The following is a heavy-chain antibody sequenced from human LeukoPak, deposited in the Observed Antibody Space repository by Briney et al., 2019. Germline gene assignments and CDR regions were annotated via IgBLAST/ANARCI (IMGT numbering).Heavy chain of an antibody. V-gene: IGHV4-39*07. CDR2: IYYSGST. J-gene: IGHJ3*02. CDR1: GGSISSSSYY. Sequence: ASETLSLTCTVSGGSISSSSYYWGWIRQPPGKGLEWIGSIYYSGSTYYNPSLKSRVTISVDTSKNQFSLKLSSVTAADTAVYYCAKALEAYDSNNYEIWGQGTVVTVSS. D-gene: IGHD3-22*01. CDR3: AKALEAYDSNNYEI.